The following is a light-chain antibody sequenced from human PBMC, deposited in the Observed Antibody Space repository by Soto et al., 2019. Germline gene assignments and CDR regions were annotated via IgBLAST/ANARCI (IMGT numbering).Light chain of an antibody. V-gene: IGKV3-20*01. J-gene: IGKJ5*01. CDR3: QQYGYSPIT. Sequence: EVVMTQSPATLSVSPGERATLSCRASENINNRLAWYQQTPGQAPRLLIYGASTRATGIPDRFRGSGSGTDFTLTISRLEPEDFAVYYCQQYGYSPITFGQGTRLEIK. CDR2: GAS. CDR1: ENINNR.